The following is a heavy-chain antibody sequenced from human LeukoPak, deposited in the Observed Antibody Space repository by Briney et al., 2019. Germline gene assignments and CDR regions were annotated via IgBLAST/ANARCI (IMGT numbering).Heavy chain of an antibody. CDR3: ARGQGGNWHYGGYYFDY. CDR1: GGSFSGYY. V-gene: IGHV4-34*01. D-gene: IGHD1-7*01. J-gene: IGHJ4*02. Sequence: SETLSLTCAVYGGSFSGYYWSWIRQPPGKGLEWIGEINHSGSTNYNPSLKSRVTISVDTSKNQFSLKLSSVTAADTAVYYCARGQGGNWHYGGYYFDYWGQGTLVTVSS. CDR2: INHSGST.